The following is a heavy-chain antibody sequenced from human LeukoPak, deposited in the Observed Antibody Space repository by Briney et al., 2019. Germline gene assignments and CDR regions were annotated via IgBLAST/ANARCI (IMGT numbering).Heavy chain of an antibody. V-gene: IGHV4-39*01. D-gene: IGHD3-3*01. CDR1: GGSISSGTYY. CDR3: ARRRGDFWSDYYAFDY. Sequence: PSETLSLTCIVSGGSISSGTYYWGWIRQPPGKGLEWIGSIYYSGSTNYNPSLTSRVTISLDTSKNQFSLKLSSVTAADTAVYYCARRRGDFWSDYYAFDYWGQGTLVTISS. CDR2: IYYSGST. J-gene: IGHJ4*02.